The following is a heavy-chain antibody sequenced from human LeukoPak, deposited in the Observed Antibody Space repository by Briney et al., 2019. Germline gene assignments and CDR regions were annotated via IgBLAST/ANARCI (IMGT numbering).Heavy chain of an antibody. Sequence: GGSLRLSCAASGFTFSSYEMNWVRQAPGKGLEWVSYISSSGSTIYYADSVKGRFTISRDNAKNSLYLQMNSLRAEDTAVYYCARAGDKHYYYMDVWGKGTTVTVSS. CDR3: ARAGDKHYYYMDV. CDR1: GFTFSSYE. J-gene: IGHJ6*03. D-gene: IGHD5-24*01. CDR2: ISSSGSTI. V-gene: IGHV3-48*03.